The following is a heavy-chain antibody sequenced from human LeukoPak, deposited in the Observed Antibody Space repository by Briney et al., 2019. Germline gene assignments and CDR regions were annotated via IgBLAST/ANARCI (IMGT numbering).Heavy chain of an antibody. Sequence: PSETLSLTCTVSGGSISSSSYYWGWIRQPPGKGLEWIGSIYYSGSTHYNPSLKSRVTISVDTSKNQFSLKLSSVTAADTAVYYCARALLPYTANFYYYYYYMDVWGKGTTVTVSS. CDR1: GGSISSSSYY. CDR2: IYYSGST. CDR3: ARALLPYTANFYYYYYYMDV. V-gene: IGHV4-39*01. J-gene: IGHJ6*03. D-gene: IGHD3-16*01.